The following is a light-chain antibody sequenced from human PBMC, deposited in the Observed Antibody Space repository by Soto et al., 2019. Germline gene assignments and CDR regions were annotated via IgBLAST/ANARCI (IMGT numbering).Light chain of an antibody. V-gene: IGKV3-11*01. CDR1: QSVNNY. CDR3: HQRFSWPLP. Sequence: EIVLTQSPATLSLSPVERATLSCRASQSVNNYLAWYQQKPGQTPRLLIYDASKRATGTPARFTGRGSGTDFTLTISSLEPEDFAVYYCHQRFSWPLPFGGGTKVDIK. CDR2: DAS. J-gene: IGKJ4*01.